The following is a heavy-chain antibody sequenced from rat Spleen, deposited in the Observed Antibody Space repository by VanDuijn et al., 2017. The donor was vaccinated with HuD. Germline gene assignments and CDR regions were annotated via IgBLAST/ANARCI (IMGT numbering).Heavy chain of an antibody. CDR3: TRDRMDVMDA. D-gene: IGHD1-3*01. Sequence: QVQLKESGPGLVQPSQTLSLACTVSGFSLTSYHVHWVRQPSGKGLEWMGVIWTGGSTAYNSLLKSRLSISRDTSKSQVFLKMSSLQTEDTATYYCTRDRMDVMDAWGQGASVTVSS. CDR2: IWTGGST. J-gene: IGHJ4*01. CDR1: GFSLTSYH. V-gene: IGHV2-30*01.